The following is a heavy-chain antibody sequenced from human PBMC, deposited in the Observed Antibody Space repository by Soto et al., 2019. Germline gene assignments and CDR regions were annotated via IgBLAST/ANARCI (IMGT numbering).Heavy chain of an antibody. V-gene: IGHV1-46*01. CDR3: ARDAIESSSGDSSGGMGFDY. D-gene: IGHD6-19*01. Sequence: ASVKVSCKASGYTFTSYYMHWVRQAPGQGLEWMGIINPSGGSTSYAQKFQGRVTMTRDTSTSTVYMELSSLRSEDTAVYYCARDAIESSSGDSSGGMGFDYWGQGTLVTVSS. CDR1: GYTFTSYY. J-gene: IGHJ4*02. CDR2: INPSGGST.